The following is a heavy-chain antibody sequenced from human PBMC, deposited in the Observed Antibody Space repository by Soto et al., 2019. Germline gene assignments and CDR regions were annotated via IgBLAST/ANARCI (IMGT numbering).Heavy chain of an antibody. J-gene: IGHJ3*01. D-gene: IGHD6-13*01. CDR2: IFRSGDT. CDR3: ARARAAADGPPFNSFEV. Sequence: DVQLTQSGGGLVQPGGSMRLSCAASGFSVSRKFLSWVRKAPGKGLQWVSIIFRSGDTDYADSVKGRFSISRDESENMLYLQMNSLRVDDTAMYYCARARAAADGPPFNSFEVWGQGKMVIVSS. V-gene: IGHV3-66*01. CDR1: GFSVSRKF.